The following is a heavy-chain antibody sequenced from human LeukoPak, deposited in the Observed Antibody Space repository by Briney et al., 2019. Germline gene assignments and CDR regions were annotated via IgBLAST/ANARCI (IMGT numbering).Heavy chain of an antibody. CDR3: ARASYDFWSGYSRSWYFDL. V-gene: IGHV1-46*01. Sequence: GASVTVSFTASGYTFTIYYMHWVRQAPGQGLEWMGIINPSGGSTSYAQKFQGRVTITRDTSTSTVYMELSSLRSEDTAVYYCARASYDFWSGYSRSWYFDLWGRGTLVTVSS. D-gene: IGHD3-3*01. CDR2: INPSGGST. CDR1: GYTFTIYY. J-gene: IGHJ2*01.